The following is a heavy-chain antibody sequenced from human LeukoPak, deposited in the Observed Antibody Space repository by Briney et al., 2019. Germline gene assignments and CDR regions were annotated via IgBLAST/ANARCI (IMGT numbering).Heavy chain of an antibody. CDR3: ARLPATAKGWYFDL. D-gene: IGHD5-18*01. CDR2: IYYTGST. CDR1: GGSIKTESYY. Sequence: SETLSLTCTVSGGSIKTESYYWGWVRRPPGKGPEWIGNIYYTGSTYNNPSLKSRVTISVDTSNNLFSLRLTSVTAADTAVYYCARLPATAKGWYFDLWGRGTLVTVSS. J-gene: IGHJ2*01. V-gene: IGHV4-39*01.